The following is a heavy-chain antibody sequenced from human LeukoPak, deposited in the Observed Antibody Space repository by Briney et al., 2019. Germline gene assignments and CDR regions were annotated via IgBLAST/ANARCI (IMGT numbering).Heavy chain of an antibody. CDR2: INSDGSST. CDR1: GFTFSSYW. Sequence: GSLRLSCAASGFTFSSYWMHWVRQAPGKGLVWVSRINSDGSSTSYADSVKGRFTISRDNAKNTLYLQMNSLRAEDTAVYYCAREILAPGKTHDYWGQGTLVTVSS. J-gene: IGHJ4*02. V-gene: IGHV3-74*01. CDR3: AREILAPGKTHDY.